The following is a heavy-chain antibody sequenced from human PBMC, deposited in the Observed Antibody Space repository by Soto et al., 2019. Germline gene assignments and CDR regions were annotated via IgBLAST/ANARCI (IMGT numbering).Heavy chain of an antibody. V-gene: IGHV3-7*01. CDR3: ARVRYSGYSDFDY. Sequence: EVQLVESGGGLVQPGGSLRLSCAASGFTFSDYWMSWVRQAPGKGLEWVANIKQDGSAKYYVDSVKGRFTISRDNAKNSLSPQMNSLRAEDTAVYYCARVRYSGYSDFDYWGQGTLVTVSS. D-gene: IGHD5-12*01. CDR1: GFTFSDYW. CDR2: IKQDGSAK. J-gene: IGHJ4*02.